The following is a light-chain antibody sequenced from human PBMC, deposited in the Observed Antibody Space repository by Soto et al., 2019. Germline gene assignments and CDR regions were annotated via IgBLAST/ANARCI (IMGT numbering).Light chain of an antibody. Sequence: QSVLTQPASVSGSPGQSITISCTGTRSDVGGYNYVSWYQQHPGKAPKLIIYEVSNRPSGVSNRFSGSKSGNTASLTISGLQAEDEADYYCSSYTSSSTLFGTGTKVTVL. CDR1: RSDVGGYNY. J-gene: IGLJ1*01. CDR3: SSYTSSSTL. CDR2: EVS. V-gene: IGLV2-14*01.